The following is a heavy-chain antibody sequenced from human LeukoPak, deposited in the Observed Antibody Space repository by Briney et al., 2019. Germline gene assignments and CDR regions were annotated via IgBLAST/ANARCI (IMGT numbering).Heavy chain of an antibody. D-gene: IGHD1-26*01. J-gene: IGHJ4*02. V-gene: IGHV3-30*02. CDR3: ARDGRSGSNYGRVDY. CDR2: IRYDGSSK. Sequence: RGSLRLSCVASGFTFSNYGMHWVRQAPGEGLEWGAFIRYDGSSKYYVASVKGRFTISRDNSKNTLYLQRNSLRGEDTAVCYCARDGRSGSNYGRVDYWGQGTRVTVPS. CDR1: GFTFSNYG.